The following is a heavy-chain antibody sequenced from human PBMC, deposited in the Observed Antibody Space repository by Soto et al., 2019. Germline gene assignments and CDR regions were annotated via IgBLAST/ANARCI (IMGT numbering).Heavy chain of an antibody. CDR2: IIAMFGTA. J-gene: IGHJ4*02. V-gene: IGHV1-69*01. CDR3: AGMAAAKYYFDY. CDR1: GGTFSSYD. D-gene: IGHD6-25*01. Sequence: QVQLVQSGAEVKKPGSSVKVSCKASGGTFSSYDINWVRQAPGQGLEWLGGIIAMFGTANYAQNFRGRITITADESTSTVYMEMNSLRSEDTAVYYCAGMAAAKYYFDYWVQGTEVTVSS.